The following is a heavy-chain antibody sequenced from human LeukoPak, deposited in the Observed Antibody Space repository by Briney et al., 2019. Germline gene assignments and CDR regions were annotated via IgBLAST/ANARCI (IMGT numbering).Heavy chain of an antibody. J-gene: IGHJ3*02. CDR2: IKQDESER. CDR1: GFSFSSYW. D-gene: IGHD4-23*01. CDR3: AKVTVGYGGPFDI. Sequence: GGSLRLPCEGSGFSFSSYWMTWVRQSPGKGPEWVANIKQDESERYTVDSVKGRFTISRDNSKNTLYLQMNSLRAEDTAVYYCAKVTVGYGGPFDIWGQGTMVTVSS. V-gene: IGHV3-7*03.